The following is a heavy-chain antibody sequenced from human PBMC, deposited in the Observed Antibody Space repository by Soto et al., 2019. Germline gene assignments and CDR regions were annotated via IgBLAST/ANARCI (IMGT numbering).Heavy chain of an antibody. Sequence: GGSLRLSCAASGFTFSSYSMNWVRQAPGKGLEWVSYISSSSSTIYYADSVKGRFTISRDNAKNSLYLQMNSLRAEDTAVYYCARDPLLWFGEPNENFDYWGQGTLVTVSS. D-gene: IGHD3-10*01. CDR1: GFTFSSYS. CDR2: ISSSSSTI. CDR3: ARDPLLWFGEPNENFDY. J-gene: IGHJ4*02. V-gene: IGHV3-48*01.